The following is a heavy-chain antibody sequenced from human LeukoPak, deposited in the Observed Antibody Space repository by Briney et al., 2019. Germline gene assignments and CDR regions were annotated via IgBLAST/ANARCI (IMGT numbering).Heavy chain of an antibody. Sequence: GGSLRLSCAASGFTFSNYAMSWVRQAPGKGLEWVSGISGSAGSTYYADSVKGRFSISKDNSKNTVYLQMNRLRAEDTAAYYCVKDLAYRSGWFLGAFDVWGQGTMVTVSS. CDR1: GFTFSNYA. V-gene: IGHV3-23*01. J-gene: IGHJ3*01. CDR2: ISGSAGST. CDR3: VKDLAYRSGWFLGAFDV. D-gene: IGHD6-19*01.